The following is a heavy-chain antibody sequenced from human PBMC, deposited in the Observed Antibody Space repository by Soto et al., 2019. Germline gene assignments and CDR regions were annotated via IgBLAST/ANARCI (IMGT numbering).Heavy chain of an antibody. J-gene: IGHJ6*02. D-gene: IGHD5-18*01. V-gene: IGHV4-61*01. Sequence: QVQLQESGPGLVKPSETLSLTCTVSGGSVSSGSYYWSWIRQPPGKGLEWIGYIYYSGSNNYNTSLKNRVTISVDTSKNQFSLKLSSVTAADTAVYYCARLTVDTAMATYYYYYGMDVWGQGPRSPSP. CDR3: ARLTVDTAMATYYYYYGMDV. CDR1: GGSVSSGSYY. CDR2: IYYSGSN.